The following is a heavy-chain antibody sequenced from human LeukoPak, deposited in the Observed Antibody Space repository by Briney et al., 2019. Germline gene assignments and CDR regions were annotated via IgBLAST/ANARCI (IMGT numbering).Heavy chain of an antibody. J-gene: IGHJ5*02. CDR1: GGSFSGYY. D-gene: IGHD3-10*01. Sequence: PSETLSLTCAVYGGSFSGYYWSWIRQPPGKGLEWIGEINHSGSTNYNPSLKSRVTISVDTSKNQFSLKLSSVTAADTAVYYCARDPYYYGSGSYLDSWGQGTLVTVSS. CDR2: INHSGST. V-gene: IGHV4-34*01. CDR3: ARDPYYYGSGSYLDS.